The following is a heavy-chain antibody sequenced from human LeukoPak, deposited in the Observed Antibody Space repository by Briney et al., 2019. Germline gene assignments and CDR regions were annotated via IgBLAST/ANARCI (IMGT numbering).Heavy chain of an antibody. CDR2: ISAYNGNT. V-gene: IGHV1-18*01. J-gene: IGHJ4*02. CDR1: GYTLTSYG. CDR3: ARDFLDYGDYESLDY. Sequence: ASVKVSCKASGYTLTSYGISWVRQAPGQGLEWMGWISAYNGNTNYAQKLQGRVTMTTDTSTSTAYMELRSLRSDDTAVYYCARDFLDYGDYESLDYWGQGTLVTVSS. D-gene: IGHD4-17*01.